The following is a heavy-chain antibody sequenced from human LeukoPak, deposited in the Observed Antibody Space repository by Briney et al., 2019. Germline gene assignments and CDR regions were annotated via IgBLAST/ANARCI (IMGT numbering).Heavy chain of an antibody. Sequence: SETLSLTCTVSGGSISSYYWAWIRQPPGKGLEWIGYIYYGGSTTYNPSLKSRVTISVDTSKNQFSLRLSSVTAADTAVYYCARGERNGFDPWGQGTLVTVSS. CDR1: GGSISSYY. CDR3: ARGERNGFDP. D-gene: IGHD1-1*01. V-gene: IGHV4-59*01. J-gene: IGHJ5*02. CDR2: IYYGGST.